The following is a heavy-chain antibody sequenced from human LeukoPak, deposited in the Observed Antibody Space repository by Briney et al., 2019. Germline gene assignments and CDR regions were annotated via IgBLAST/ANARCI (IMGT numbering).Heavy chain of an antibody. CDR1: GFTFSSYA. Sequence: PGGSLRLSCAASGFTFSSYAMHWVRQAPGKGLEWVAVISYDGSNKYYADSVKGRFTISRDNSKNTLYLQMNSLRAEDTAVYYCASGGGFGSDAFDIWGQGTMVTVSS. CDR3: ASGGGFGSDAFDI. J-gene: IGHJ3*02. V-gene: IGHV3-30-3*01. D-gene: IGHD3-10*01. CDR2: ISYDGSNK.